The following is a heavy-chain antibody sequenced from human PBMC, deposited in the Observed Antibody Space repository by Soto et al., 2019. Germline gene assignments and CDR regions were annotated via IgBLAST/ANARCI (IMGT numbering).Heavy chain of an antibody. CDR3: ARDQQPYYSSSWYGLLNY. CDR2: ISAYNGNT. D-gene: IGHD6-13*01. CDR1: GYTFTSYG. V-gene: IGHV1-18*01. Sequence: QVQLGQCGAEVKKHGASVTVYCKASGYTFTSYGISWVRQAPGQGLEWMGWISAYNGNTNYAQKLQRRVTMTTDTSTSTAYMERRSLRSADTAVYYCARDQQPYYSSSWYGLLNYWGQGSLVTVAS. J-gene: IGHJ4*02.